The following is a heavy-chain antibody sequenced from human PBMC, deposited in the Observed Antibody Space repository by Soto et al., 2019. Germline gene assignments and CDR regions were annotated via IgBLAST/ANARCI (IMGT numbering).Heavy chain of an antibody. CDR2: ISSSSSCI. CDR3: ARECSITMVRVVPLDY. Sequence: GGTLRLSCAASGCTFSSYSMNWVRHAPGKGLEWVSFISSSSSCIYYSNPLIGRCTTSPDNAKNTLYHQMNSLTTEDTAAFYFARECSITMVRVVPLDYWGQGTVVTVS. V-gene: IGHV3-21*01. D-gene: IGHD3-10*01. J-gene: IGHJ4*02. CDR1: GCTFSSYS.